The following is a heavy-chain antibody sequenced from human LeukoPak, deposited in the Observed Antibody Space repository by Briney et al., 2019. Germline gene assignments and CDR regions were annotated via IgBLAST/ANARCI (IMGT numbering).Heavy chain of an antibody. D-gene: IGHD6-13*01. CDR3: ASDLSIAAALFPVDY. CDR2: ISGSDATT. Sequence: GGSLRLSCATSGFTFSTYDINWVRQAPGKGLEWVSAISGSDATTYYADSVKGRFTISRDNAKNSLYLQMNSLRAEDTAVYYCASDLSIAAALFPVDYWGQGTLVTVSS. CDR1: GFTFSTYD. J-gene: IGHJ4*02. V-gene: IGHV3-23*01.